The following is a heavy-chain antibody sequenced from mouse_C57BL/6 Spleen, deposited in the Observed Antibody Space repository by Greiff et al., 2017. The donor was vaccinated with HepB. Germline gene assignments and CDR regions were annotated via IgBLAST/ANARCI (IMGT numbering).Heavy chain of an antibody. Sequence: DVMLVESGGGLVKPGGSLKLSCAASGFTFSDYGMHWVRQAPEKGLEWVAYISSGSSTIYYADTVKGRFTISRDNAKNTLFLQMTRLRSEDTAMYYWARNGTTVVAKWAIDDWGQGTTVTVSS. CDR1: GFTFSDYG. V-gene: IGHV5-17*01. D-gene: IGHD1-1*01. J-gene: IGHJ4*01. CDR2: ISSGSSTI. CDR3: ARNGTTVVAKWAIDD.